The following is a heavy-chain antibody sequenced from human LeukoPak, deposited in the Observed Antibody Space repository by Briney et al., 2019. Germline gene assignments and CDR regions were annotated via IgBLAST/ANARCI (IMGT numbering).Heavy chain of an antibody. J-gene: IGHJ5*02. CDR2: IHPHTGAT. CDR3: AKGVSRRSNFWYHWFDP. D-gene: IGHD6-13*01. CDR1: GYMFTNYY. V-gene: IGHV1-2*02. Sequence: ASVKVSCKASGYMFTNYYMHWVRQAPGQRLEWMGWIHPHTGATQYSQAFKARVSMTTDTSVNTAYLELNRLTSDDTAVYYCAKGVSRRSNFWYHWFDPWGQGTLVTVAA.